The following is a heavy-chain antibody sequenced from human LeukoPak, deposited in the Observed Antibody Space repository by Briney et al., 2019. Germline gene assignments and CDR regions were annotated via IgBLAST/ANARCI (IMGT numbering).Heavy chain of an antibody. V-gene: IGHV4-59*01. Sequence: SETLSLTXTVSGGSISSYYWSWIRQPPGKGLEWIGYIYYSGSTNYNPSLKSRVTISVDTSKNQFSLKLSSVTAADTAVYYCARDQGAALDYWGQGTLVTVSS. CDR2: IYYSGST. D-gene: IGHD3-16*01. CDR1: GGSISSYY. J-gene: IGHJ4*02. CDR3: ARDQGAALDY.